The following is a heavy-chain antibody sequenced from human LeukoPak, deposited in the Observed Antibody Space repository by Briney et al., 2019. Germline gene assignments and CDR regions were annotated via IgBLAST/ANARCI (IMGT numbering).Heavy chain of an antibody. J-gene: IGHJ6*03. CDR2: ISGGGGST. CDR1: GFTFSSYA. Sequence: GGSLRLSCAASGFTFSSYAMSWVRQAPGKGLEWVSAISGGGGSTYYADSVKGRFTISRDNSKNTLYLQMNSLRAEDTAVYYCAKGCSSTSCYYYYYYMDVWGKGTTVTGSS. V-gene: IGHV3-23*01. CDR3: AKGCSSTSCYYYYYYMDV. D-gene: IGHD2-2*01.